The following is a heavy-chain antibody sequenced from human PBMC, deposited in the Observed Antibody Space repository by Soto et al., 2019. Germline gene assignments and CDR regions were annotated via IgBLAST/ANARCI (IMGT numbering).Heavy chain of an antibody. CDR3: ARAKFLIYRSRWYWFDS. J-gene: IGHJ5*01. D-gene: IGHD6-13*01. Sequence: SETLSLTCTVSGGSISSYYWSWIRQPPGKGLEWIGYIYYSGSTNYNPSLKSRVTISVDTSKNQFSLKLSSVTAADTAVYYCARAKFLIYRSRWYWFDSWCQAILVTVS. V-gene: IGHV4-59*08. CDR2: IYYSGST. CDR1: GGSISSYY.